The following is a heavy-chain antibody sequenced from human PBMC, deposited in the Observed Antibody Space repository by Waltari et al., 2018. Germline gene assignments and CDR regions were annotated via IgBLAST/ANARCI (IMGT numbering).Heavy chain of an antibody. V-gene: IGHV4-34*01. D-gene: IGHD3-3*01. CDR3: ARRGFNFWSGYWSYYFDY. J-gene: IGHJ4*02. CDR1: GGSFSGYY. Sequence: QVQLQQWGAGLLKPSETLSLTCAVYGGSFSGYYWSWIRQPPGRGLEWIGEINHSGSTNYNPSLKSRVTISVDTSKNQFSLKLSSVTAADTAVYYCARRGFNFWSGYWSYYFDYWGQGTLVTVSS. CDR2: INHSGST.